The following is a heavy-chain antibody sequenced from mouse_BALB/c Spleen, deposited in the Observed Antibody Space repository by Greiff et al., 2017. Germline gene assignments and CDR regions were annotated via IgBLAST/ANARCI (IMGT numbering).Heavy chain of an antibody. V-gene: IGHV7-1*02. J-gene: IGHJ1*01. D-gene: IGHD1-1*01. CDR3: AREITTDWYFDV. CDR1: GFTFSDFY. Sequence: EVMLVESGGGLVQPGGSLRLSCATSGFTFSDFYMEWVRQPPGKRLEWIAASRNKANDYTTEYSASVKGRFIVSRDTSQSILYLQMNALRAEDTAIYYCAREITTDWYFDVWGAGTTVTVSS. CDR2: SRNKANDYTT.